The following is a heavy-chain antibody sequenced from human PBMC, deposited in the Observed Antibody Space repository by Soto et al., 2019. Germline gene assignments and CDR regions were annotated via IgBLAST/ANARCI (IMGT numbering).Heavy chain of an antibody. Sequence: QVQLQESGPGLVKPSGTLSLTCAVSGGSISSSNWWSWVRQPPEKGLEWIGEIYHSGSTNYNPSLKSRVTISVDKSKNQFSLKLSSVTAADTAVYYCARVRGVVAPIDAFDIWGQGTMVTVSS. J-gene: IGHJ3*02. D-gene: IGHD3-3*01. CDR2: IYHSGST. V-gene: IGHV4-4*02. CDR1: GGSISSSNW. CDR3: ARVRGVVAPIDAFDI.